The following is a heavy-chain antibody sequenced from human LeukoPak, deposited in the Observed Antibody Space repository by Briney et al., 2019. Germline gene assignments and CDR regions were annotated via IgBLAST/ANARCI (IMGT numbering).Heavy chain of an antibody. Sequence: PGGSLRLSCAASGFTFSSYAMHWVRQAPGKGLEWVAVISYDGSNKYYADSVKGRFTISRDNSKNTLYLQMNSLRAEDTAVYYCARASGGEAMVIWYFQHWGQGTLVTVSS. V-gene: IGHV3-30-3*01. CDR3: ARASGGEAMVIWYFQH. CDR1: GFTFSSYA. D-gene: IGHD5-18*01. CDR2: ISYDGSNK. J-gene: IGHJ1*01.